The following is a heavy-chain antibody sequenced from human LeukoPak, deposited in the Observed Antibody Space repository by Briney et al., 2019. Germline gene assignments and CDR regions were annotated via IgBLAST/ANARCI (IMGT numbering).Heavy chain of an antibody. Sequence: SETLSLTCTVSADSINTYYWSWIRQPPGKGLEWIGNIHHSGRTNYNPSFKSRVTISVDTSKNQFSLKLSSVTAADTAVYYCARVNYAYYYYGMDVWGQGTTVTVSS. CDR3: ARVNYAYYYYGMDV. J-gene: IGHJ6*02. D-gene: IGHD4-11*01. CDR1: ADSINTYY. CDR2: IHHSGRT. V-gene: IGHV4-59*08.